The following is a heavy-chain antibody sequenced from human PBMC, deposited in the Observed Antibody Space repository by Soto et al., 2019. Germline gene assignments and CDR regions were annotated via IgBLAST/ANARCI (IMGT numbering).Heavy chain of an antibody. J-gene: IGHJ4*02. CDR1: GGSVNIGTYY. CDR2: IHYSGST. Sequence: SETLSLTCTVPGGSVNIGTYYWSWIRQPPGKGLEWIGFIHYSGSTNYNPSLKSRVTISVDTSKNQFSLRLSSVTAADTAVYYCARVRGSSTYYLSFDSWGQGTRVTVSS. V-gene: IGHV4-61*01. CDR3: ARVRGSSTYYLSFDS. D-gene: IGHD3-22*01.